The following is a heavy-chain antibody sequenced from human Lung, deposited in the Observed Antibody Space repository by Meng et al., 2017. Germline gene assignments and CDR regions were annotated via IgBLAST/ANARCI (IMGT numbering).Heavy chain of an antibody. CDR1: GGSFGDYY. Sequence: QVQLQPGGAGLLKPSGPLSLTCVVSGGSFGDYYWSWIRQPPGKGLEWIGEINHSGSTNYNPSLESRATISVDTSQNNLSLKLSSVTAADSAVYYCARGPTTMAHDFDYWGQGTLVTVSS. CDR2: INHSGST. J-gene: IGHJ4*02. V-gene: IGHV4-34*01. D-gene: IGHD4-11*01. CDR3: ARGPTTMAHDFDY.